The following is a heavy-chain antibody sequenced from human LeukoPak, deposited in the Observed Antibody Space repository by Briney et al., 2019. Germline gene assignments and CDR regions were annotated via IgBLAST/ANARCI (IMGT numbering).Heavy chain of an antibody. V-gene: IGHV3-7*01. D-gene: IGHD4-11*01. Sequence: PGGSLRLSCAASGFTFSNYWMSWVRQAPGKGLEWVANIKEDGSETYYLDSVKGRFTISRDNAKNSLYLQMNSLRAEDTAVYYCATYSTRNAREFQSWGQGTLVTVSS. CDR2: IKEDGSET. CDR3: ATYSTRNAREFQS. CDR1: GFTFSNYW. J-gene: IGHJ1*01.